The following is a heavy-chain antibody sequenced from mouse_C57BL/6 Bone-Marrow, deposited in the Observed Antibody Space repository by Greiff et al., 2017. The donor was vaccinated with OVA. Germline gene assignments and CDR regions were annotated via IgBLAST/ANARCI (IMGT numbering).Heavy chain of an antibody. CDR3: ERGYGNYRFAY. D-gene: IGHD2-1*01. CDR1: GYAFSSSW. V-gene: IGHV1-82*01. CDR2: IYPGDGDT. Sequence: QVQLQQSGPELVKPGASVKISCKASGYAFSSSWMNWVKQRPGKGLEWIGRIYPGDGDTNYNGKFKGKATLTADKSSSTAYMQLSSLTSEDSAVYFCERGYGNYRFAYWGQGTLVTVSA. J-gene: IGHJ3*01.